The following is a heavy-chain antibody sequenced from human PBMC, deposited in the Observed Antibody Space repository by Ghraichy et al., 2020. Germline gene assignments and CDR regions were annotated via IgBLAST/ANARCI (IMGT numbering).Heavy chain of an antibody. Sequence: SETLSLTCTVSGGSISSSSYYWGWIRQPPGKGLEWIGSIYYSGSTYYNPSLKSRVTISVDTSKNQFSLKLSSVTAADTAVYYCASFGHIAAATYYYYGMDVWGQGTTVTVSS. CDR1: GGSISSSSYY. CDR2: IYYSGST. D-gene: IGHD6-13*01. V-gene: IGHV4-39*01. CDR3: ASFGHIAAATYYYYGMDV. J-gene: IGHJ6*02.